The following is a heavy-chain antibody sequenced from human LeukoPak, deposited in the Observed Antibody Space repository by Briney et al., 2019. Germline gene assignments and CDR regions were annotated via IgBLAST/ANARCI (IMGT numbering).Heavy chain of an antibody. V-gene: IGHV1-18*01. CDR3: ARDRYCSGGSCYPNWFDP. CDR2: ISAYNGNT. D-gene: IGHD2-15*01. Sequence: ASVKVSCKASGYTFTSYGISWVRQAPGQELDWMGWISAYNGNTNYAQKLQGRVTMTTDTSTSTAYMELRSLRSDDTAVYYCARDRYCSGGSCYPNWFDPWGQGTLVTVSS. J-gene: IGHJ5*02. CDR1: GYTFTSYG.